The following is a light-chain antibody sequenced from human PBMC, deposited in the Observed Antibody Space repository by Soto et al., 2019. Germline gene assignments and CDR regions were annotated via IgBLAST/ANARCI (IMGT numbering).Light chain of an antibody. CDR1: QSLLHGNGYNY. CDR2: LGS. V-gene: IGKV2-28*01. Sequence: DIVMTQSPLSLPVTPGEPASISCRSSQSLLHGNGYNYLDWYLQKPGQSPQLLIYLGSNRASGVPDRFSGSGSGTDFTLKISRVEAEDVGIYYCMQALQTPYTFGQGTKLDVK. CDR3: MQALQTPYT. J-gene: IGKJ2*01.